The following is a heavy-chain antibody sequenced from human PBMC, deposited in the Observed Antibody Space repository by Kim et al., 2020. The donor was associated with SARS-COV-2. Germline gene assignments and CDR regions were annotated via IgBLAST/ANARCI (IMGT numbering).Heavy chain of an antibody. CDR2: VSESSAST. CDR3: AKGRLASSSSVYWYFDL. D-gene: IGHD6-6*01. V-gene: IGHV3-23*01. Sequence: GGSLRLSCAASGFTFSNYAMSWVRQAPGKGLEWVSSVSESSASTYYADSVKGRITISRDNSKSTLYLQMNSLRAEDTAVYYCAKGRLASSSSVYWYFDLWGRGTLVTVSS. J-gene: IGHJ2*01. CDR1: GFTFSNYA.